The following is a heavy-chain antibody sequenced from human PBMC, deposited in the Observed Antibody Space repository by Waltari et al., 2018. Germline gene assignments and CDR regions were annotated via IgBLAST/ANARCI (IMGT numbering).Heavy chain of an antibody. CDR3: ARGYSSSSIFDP. D-gene: IGHD6-13*01. V-gene: IGHV4-38-2*02. J-gene: IGHJ5*02. Sequence: QVQLQESGPGLVKPSETLSLTCTVSGYSISSGYYWGWIRQPPGKGLEWIGSIYQSGSTYYNPSLKSRVTISVDTSKNQFSLKLSSVTAADTAVYYCARGYSSSSIFDPWGQGTLVTVSS. CDR2: IYQSGST. CDR1: GYSISSGYY.